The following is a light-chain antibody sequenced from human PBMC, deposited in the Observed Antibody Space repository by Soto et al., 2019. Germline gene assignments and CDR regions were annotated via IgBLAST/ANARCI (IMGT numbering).Light chain of an antibody. CDR1: HDFSNY. J-gene: IGKJ5*01. CDR3: QQYDNLPSIT. V-gene: IGKV1-33*01. CDR2: DAS. Sequence: DIQMTQYPSSLSASVGDRVTITYQASHDFSNYLNWYQQKPGKAPKLLIYDASNLETGVPSRFSGSGSGTDFTFTISSLQPEDIATYYCQQYDNLPSITFGQGTRPEIK.